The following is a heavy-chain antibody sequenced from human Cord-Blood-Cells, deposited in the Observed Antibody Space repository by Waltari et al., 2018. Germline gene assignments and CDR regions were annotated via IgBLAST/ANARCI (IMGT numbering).Heavy chain of an antibody. Sequence: QVQLQQWGAGLLKPSETLSLTCAVYGGSFSGYYWSWIRQPPGKGLEWIGEINQSGSTNYNPSRKSRVTISVDTSKNQFALQLSSVTAADTAVYHCARGLERDIVVVPAAIKLDPWGQGTLVTVSS. D-gene: IGHD2-2*01. CDR2: INQSGST. J-gene: IGHJ5*02. CDR3: ARGLERDIVVVPAAIKLDP. CDR1: GGSFSGYY. V-gene: IGHV4-34*01.